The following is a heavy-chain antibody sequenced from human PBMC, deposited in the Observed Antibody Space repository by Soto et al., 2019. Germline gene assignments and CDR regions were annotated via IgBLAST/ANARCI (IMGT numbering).Heavy chain of an antibody. J-gene: IGHJ4*02. Sequence: EVQLLESGGDLVQPGGSLRLSCAASGFTFSSYAMSWVRQAPGKGLEWVSLITDRATNTYYADLVKGRFTISRDSSKNTLDLQMNSLRAEDTAIYFCATSHSGTWDYFDYWGQGTLVTVSS. CDR3: ATSHSGTWDYFDY. D-gene: IGHD6-13*01. CDR1: GFTFSSYA. CDR2: ITDRATNT. V-gene: IGHV3-23*01.